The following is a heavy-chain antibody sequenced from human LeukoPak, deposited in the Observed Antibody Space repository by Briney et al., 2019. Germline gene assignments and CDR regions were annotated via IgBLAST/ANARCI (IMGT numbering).Heavy chain of an antibody. CDR1: GFTFSSYW. D-gene: IGHD7-27*01. J-gene: IGHJ4*02. Sequence: GGSLRLSCAASGFTFSSYWMHWVRQAPGKGLVWVSRINSDGSSTSYADSVKGRFTISRDNAKNTLYLQMNSLRAEDTAVYYCARGSLWGSFGYWGQGTLVTVSS. V-gene: IGHV3-74*01. CDR2: INSDGSST. CDR3: ARGSLWGSFGY.